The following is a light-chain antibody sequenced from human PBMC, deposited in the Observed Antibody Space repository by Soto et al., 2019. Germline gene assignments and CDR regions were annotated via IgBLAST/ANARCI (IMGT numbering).Light chain of an antibody. CDR2: DAS. CDR1: QSISSY. J-gene: IGKJ4*01. Sequence: ETVLTQSPATLSLSPGERATLSCRASQSISSYLAWYQQKPGQAPRLLIYDASNRATGIPARFSGSGSGTDFTLTISSLEPEDFAVYYCQQYGSSPALTFGGGTKVDIK. V-gene: IGKV3-11*01. CDR3: QQYGSSPALT.